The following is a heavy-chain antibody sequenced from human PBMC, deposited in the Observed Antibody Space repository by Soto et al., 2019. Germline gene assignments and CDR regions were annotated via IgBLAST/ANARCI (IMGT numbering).Heavy chain of an antibody. CDR1: GDSISGYY. CDR3: ARLRAGWVQSRGWYFDL. J-gene: IGHJ2*01. CDR2: IHSSGST. Sequence: QVQLQESGPGLVKPSGTLSLTCTVSGDSISGYYWSWIRQAPGKGPEWIGYIHSSGSTNYSPSLNSRVTISVDTSKNQFSLKLSSVTAADPAVYSCARLRAGWVQSRGWYFDLWGRGTPVTVSS. D-gene: IGHD1-1*01. V-gene: IGHV4-59*01.